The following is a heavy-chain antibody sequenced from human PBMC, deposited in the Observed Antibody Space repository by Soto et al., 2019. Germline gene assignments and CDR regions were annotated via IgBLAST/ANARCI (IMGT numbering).Heavy chain of an antibody. V-gene: IGHV4-30-4*01. CDR1: GGSISSGDYY. CDR3: AREVVLMVYAPTGCFDP. J-gene: IGHJ5*02. D-gene: IGHD2-8*01. Sequence: LSLTCTVSGGSISSGDYYWSWIRQPPGKGLEWIGYIYYSGSTYYNPSLKSRVTISVDTSKNQFSLKLSSVTAADTAVYYCAREVVLMVYAPTGCFDPWGQGTLVTVSS. CDR2: IYYSGST.